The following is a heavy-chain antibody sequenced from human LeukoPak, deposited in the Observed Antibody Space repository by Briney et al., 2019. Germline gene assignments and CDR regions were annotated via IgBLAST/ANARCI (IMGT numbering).Heavy chain of an antibody. CDR1: GYSISSGYY. CDR3: ARVGAHDFDY. CDR2: IYHSGST. J-gene: IGHJ4*02. Sequence: SETLSLTCAVSGYSISSGYYWGWIRQPPGKGLEWIGSIYHSGSTYYNPSLKSRVTISVDTSKNQFSLKLSSVTAADTAVYYCARVGAHDFDYWGQGTPVTVSS. V-gene: IGHV4-38-2*01. D-gene: IGHD1-26*01.